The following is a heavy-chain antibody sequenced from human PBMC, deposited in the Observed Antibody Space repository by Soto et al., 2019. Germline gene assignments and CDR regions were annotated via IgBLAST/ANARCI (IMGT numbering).Heavy chain of an antibody. CDR1: RFTFSSFT. CDR2: ISYTGSNT. J-gene: IGHJ4*01. V-gene: IGHV3-30*14. CDR3: AREPYDGYDDKPFDC. D-gene: IGHD5-12*01. Sequence: QVQLVESGGGVVQPGRSLRLSCAASRFTFSSFTMHWVRQAPGRGLEWVASISYTGSNTYYADSVKGLFTISRDNSENPLYRQMNSQKTEDTAVYYCAREPYDGYDDKPFDCWGHRTLATVSS.